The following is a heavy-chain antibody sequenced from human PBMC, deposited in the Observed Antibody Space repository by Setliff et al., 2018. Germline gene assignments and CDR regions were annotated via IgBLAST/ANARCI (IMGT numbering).Heavy chain of an antibody. J-gene: IGHJ4*02. Sequence: ASVKVSCKASGYTFTSYGISWVRQAPGQGLEWMGWISAYNGNTNYAQKLQGRVTMTTDTSTSTAYMELRSLRSDDTVVYYCARDLGGLHLTMYHFDYWGQGTLVTVSS. CDR2: ISAYNGNT. CDR1: GYTFTSYG. V-gene: IGHV1-18*01. CDR3: ARDLGGLHLTMYHFDY. D-gene: IGHD3-10*02.